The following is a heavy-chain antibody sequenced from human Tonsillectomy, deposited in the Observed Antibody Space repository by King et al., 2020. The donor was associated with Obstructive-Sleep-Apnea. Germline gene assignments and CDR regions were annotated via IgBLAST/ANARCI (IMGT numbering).Heavy chain of an antibody. J-gene: IGHJ6*02. Sequence: QLVQSGGGVVQPGRSLRLSCAASGFTFSGYAMHWVRQAPGKGLEWVAVISDDGSNKYYADSVKGRFTISRDNFKNTLSLQMNSLRAEDTALYYCAREYYDILTGFSYYYYGMDVWGQGTTVTVSS. CDR1: GFTFSGYA. CDR2: ISDDGSNK. D-gene: IGHD3-9*01. V-gene: IGHV3-30-3*01. CDR3: AREYYDILTGFSYYYYGMDV.